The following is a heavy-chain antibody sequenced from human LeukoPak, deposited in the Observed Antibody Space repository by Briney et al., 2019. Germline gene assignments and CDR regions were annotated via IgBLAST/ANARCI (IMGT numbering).Heavy chain of an antibody. J-gene: IGHJ4*02. V-gene: IGHV3-7*01. CDR3: AKDIAQGYTFGSIEQDY. Sequence: GGSLRLSCAASGLTFSTYWMNWVRQAPGKGLEWVANIKEDGSEKYYVDSVKGRFTISRDNAKNSVYLQMNSLRAEDTAIYYCAKDIAQGYTFGSIEQDYWGQGTLVTVSS. CDR2: IKEDGSEK. CDR1: GLTFSTYW. D-gene: IGHD5-18*01.